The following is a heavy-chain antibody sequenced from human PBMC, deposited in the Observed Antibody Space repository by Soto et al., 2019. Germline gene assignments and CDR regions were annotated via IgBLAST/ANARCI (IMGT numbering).Heavy chain of an antibody. Sequence: PGGSLRLSCAASGVTCSSYWMHGVRQAPGKGLVWVSRINGDGSSTSYADSVKGRFTTTRDNPKNTLYLQMNSLRAEDTAVYYCARDSSSWPPTLYRLEETEYYFDYWGQGTLVTVSS. J-gene: IGHJ4*02. CDR3: ARDSSSWPPTLYRLEETEYYFDY. CDR2: INGDGSST. D-gene: IGHD6-13*01. CDR1: GVTCSSYW. V-gene: IGHV3-74*01.